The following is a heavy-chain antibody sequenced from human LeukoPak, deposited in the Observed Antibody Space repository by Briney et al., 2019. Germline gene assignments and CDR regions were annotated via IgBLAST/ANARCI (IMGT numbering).Heavy chain of an antibody. Sequence: GESLKISCKGSGYSFTSYWIGWVRQMPGKGLEWMGIFYPGDSDTRYSLSFQGQVTISADKSISTAYLQWSSLKASDTAMYYCARLVGGCSSTICYAGNYWGQGTLVTVSS. D-gene: IGHD2-2*01. J-gene: IGHJ4*02. CDR3: ARLVGGCSSTICYAGNY. V-gene: IGHV5-51*01. CDR1: GYSFTSYW. CDR2: FYPGDSDT.